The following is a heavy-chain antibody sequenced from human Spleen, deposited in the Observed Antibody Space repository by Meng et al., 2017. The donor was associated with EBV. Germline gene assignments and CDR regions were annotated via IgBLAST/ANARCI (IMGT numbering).Heavy chain of an antibody. CDR2: IYHSGST. CDR1: GVSISNGGYS. J-gene: IGHJ4*02. V-gene: IGHV4-30-2*01. D-gene: IGHD2-15*01. Sequence: QPQLPESGSGLVKPSQTVSLNCAVVGVSISNGGYSWSWVRQPPGKGLEWIGQIYHSGSTYYNPSVKSRVIMSVDRSTNQFSLKLTSVTAADTAVYYCARSATGWFFYYDYWGQGTLVTVSS. CDR3: ARSATGWFFYYDY.